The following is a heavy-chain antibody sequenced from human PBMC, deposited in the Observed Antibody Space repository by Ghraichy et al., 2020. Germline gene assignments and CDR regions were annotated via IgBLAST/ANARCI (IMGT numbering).Heavy chain of an antibody. Sequence: GGSLRLSCAASEFTVSSYDINWVRQDPGKGLEWVSYLSIGGSTKFYADSVKGRFTVSRDNAKKSFFLQMNNVRVEDTAVYFCTRWPLSPFEYWGQGILVTVSS. CDR2: LSIGGSTK. CDR1: EFTVSSYD. CDR3: TRWPLSPFEY. D-gene: IGHD5-12*01. J-gene: IGHJ4*02. V-gene: IGHV3-48*03.